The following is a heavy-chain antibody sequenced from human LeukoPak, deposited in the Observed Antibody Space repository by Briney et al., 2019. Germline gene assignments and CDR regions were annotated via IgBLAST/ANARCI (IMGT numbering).Heavy chain of an antibody. V-gene: IGHV1-18*01. CDR2: ISAYNGNT. D-gene: IGHD5-12*01. J-gene: IGHJ4*02. CDR1: GYTFSIYG. CDR3: ATHPLYSGYDLLFGY. Sequence: GASVKVSCKASGYTFSIYGFSWVRQAPGQGLEWMGWISAYNGNTNYAQKLQGRVTMTTDTSTSTAYMELRSLRSDDTAVYYCATHPLYSGYDLLFGYWGQGTLVTVSS.